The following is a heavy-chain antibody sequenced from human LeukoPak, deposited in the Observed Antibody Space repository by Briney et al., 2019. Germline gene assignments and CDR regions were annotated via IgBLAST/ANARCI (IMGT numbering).Heavy chain of an antibody. CDR1: GFTFTSCA. V-gene: IGHV1-58*01. CDR3: AADGVAPFDY. Sequence: ASVKVSRKASGFTFTSCALQWVQQPRGKRLEWIEWIVVGSGNTHYAQKFQERVTLTRDMFKSTAYMELSRLSSEDTAVYFLAADGVAPFDYWGQGSLVTVSS. J-gene: IGHJ4*02. D-gene: IGHD2-15*01. CDR2: IVVGSGNT.